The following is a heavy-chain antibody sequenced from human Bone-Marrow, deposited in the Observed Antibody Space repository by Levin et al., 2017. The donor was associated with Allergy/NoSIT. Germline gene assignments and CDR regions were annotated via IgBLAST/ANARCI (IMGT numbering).Heavy chain of an antibody. D-gene: IGHD2-2*01. V-gene: IGHV4-59*08. Sequence: SETLSLTCTVSGASISSFYWSWIRQPPGKGLEWIGYIYYSGSTNYSPSLKSRVSMSADMSRNQVYLTMSSVTAADTAVYYCATQAVPATRDGVDSWGQGTLVTVAS. CDR1: GASISSFY. CDR2: IYYSGST. J-gene: IGHJ4*02. CDR3: ATQAVPATRDGVDS.